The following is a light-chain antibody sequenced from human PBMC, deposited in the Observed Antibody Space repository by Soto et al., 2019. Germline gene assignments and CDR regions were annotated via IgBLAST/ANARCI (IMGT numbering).Light chain of an antibody. V-gene: IGKV2-28*01. Sequence: DIVMTQSPLSLPVTPGEPASISCRSSQSLLHSNGYNYFDWYLQKPGQSPQLLIYLGSNRASGVPDRFSGSGSGTDFTRKSSRVEAEDVGVYYCMQALQTPLTFGQGTRLEIK. CDR2: LGS. CDR3: MQALQTPLT. J-gene: IGKJ5*01. CDR1: QSLLHSNGYNY.